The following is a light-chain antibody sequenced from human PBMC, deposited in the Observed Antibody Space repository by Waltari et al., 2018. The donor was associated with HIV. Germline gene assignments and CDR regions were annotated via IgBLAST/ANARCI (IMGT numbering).Light chain of an antibody. CDR1: SSDIGGSTS. CDR3: SSYITGSPFV. V-gene: IGLV2-14*03. CDR2: DVT. J-gene: IGLJ2*01. Sequence: QSALTQPASVPGAPGQSINISCPGTSSDIGGSTSVSWYQHHPGQAPKRSSYDVTGRPTGMPNRCSGSKSDNTAFLTIAGLQTEDEADFYCSSYITGSPFVVGGGTKVTVL.